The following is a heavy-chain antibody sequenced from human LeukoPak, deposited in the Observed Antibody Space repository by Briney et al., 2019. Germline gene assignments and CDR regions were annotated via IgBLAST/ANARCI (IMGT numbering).Heavy chain of an antibody. V-gene: IGHV4-34*01. CDR1: GGSFSGYY. Sequence: SETLSLTCAVYGGSFSGYYWSWIRQPPGKGLEWIGEINHSGSTNYNPSLKSRVTISVDTSKNQFSLKLSSVTAADTAVYYCARGDYYYYMDVWGKGTTVTVSS. J-gene: IGHJ6*03. CDR2: INHSGST. CDR3: ARGDYYYYMDV.